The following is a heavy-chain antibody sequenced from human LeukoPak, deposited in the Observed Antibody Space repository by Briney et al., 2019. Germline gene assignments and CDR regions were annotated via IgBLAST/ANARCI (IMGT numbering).Heavy chain of an antibody. CDR3: VRWQYCGGNCYFSAFDI. J-gene: IGHJ3*02. Sequence: PSETLSLTWTVSGGSISSSYWSWIRQSPGKGLEWVGYIHHSGNTNSNPPLKSRVTISVDTPKNQFSLKLSSVTAADTAVYYCVRWQYCGGNCYFSAFDIWGQGTMVTVSS. CDR1: GGSISSSY. V-gene: IGHV4-59*01. D-gene: IGHD2-21*01. CDR2: IHHSGNT.